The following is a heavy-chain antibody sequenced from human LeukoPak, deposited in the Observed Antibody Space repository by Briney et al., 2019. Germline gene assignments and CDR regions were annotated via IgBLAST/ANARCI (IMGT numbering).Heavy chain of an antibody. J-gene: IGHJ3*02. D-gene: IGHD6-13*01. CDR1: GGSISSYY. V-gene: IGHV4-59*01. CDR2: IYYSESN. CDR3: AREWQQLEVFDI. Sequence: PSETLSLTCTVSGGSISSYYWSWIRQPPGKGREWIGYIYYSESNNCNHSLESRVSISVDTSKNQFSLKLSSVTAADTAVYDCAREWQQLEVFDIWGQGTMVTVSS.